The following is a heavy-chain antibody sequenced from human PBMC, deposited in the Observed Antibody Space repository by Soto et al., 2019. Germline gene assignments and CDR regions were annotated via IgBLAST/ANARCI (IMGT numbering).Heavy chain of an antibody. D-gene: IGHD6-6*01. CDR2: IIPIFGTA. CDR1: GGTFSSYA. CDR3: ARGGIEYSSSSRFDY. Sequence: EASVKVSCKASGGTFSSYAISWVRQAPGQGLEWMGGIIPIFGTANYAQKFQGRVTITADESTSTAYMELSSLRSEDTAVYYCARGGIEYSSSSRFDYWGQGTLVTVSS. J-gene: IGHJ4*02. V-gene: IGHV1-69*13.